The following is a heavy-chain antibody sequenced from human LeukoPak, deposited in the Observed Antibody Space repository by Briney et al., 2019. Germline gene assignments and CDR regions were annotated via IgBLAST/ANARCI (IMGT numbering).Heavy chain of an antibody. J-gene: IGHJ4*02. V-gene: IGHV3-33*01. CDR2: IWYDGSNK. CDR3: AISRGWYHY. Sequence: GGSMRLSCAASGFTFSSYGMHWVRQAPGKGLEWVAVIWYDGSNKYYADSVKGRFTISRDNSKNTLYLQMNSLRAEDTAVYYCAISRGWYHYWGQGTLVTVSS. D-gene: IGHD6-19*01. CDR1: GFTFSSYG.